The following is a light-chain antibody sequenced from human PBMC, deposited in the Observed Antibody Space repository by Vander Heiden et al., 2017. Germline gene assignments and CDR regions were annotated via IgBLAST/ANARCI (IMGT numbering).Light chain of an antibody. V-gene: IGKV1-39*01. CDR3: QQSDDTPLT. CDR2: TAS. CDR1: QTISSY. J-gene: IGKJ3*01. Sequence: DIQMTQSPSSLSASVGDRVTITCRASQTISSYLNWYQQKPGRAPKLLIYTASNLQSGVPSRFSGSGSGTDFTLTISRLQPEDFATYYCQQSDDTPLTFGHGTKVXIK.